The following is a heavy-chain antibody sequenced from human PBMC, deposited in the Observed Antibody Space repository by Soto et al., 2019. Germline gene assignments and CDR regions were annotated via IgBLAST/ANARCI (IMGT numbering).Heavy chain of an antibody. CDR1: GFAFSTYG. CDR2: ISYDGTDK. J-gene: IGHJ5*02. Sequence: QVHLVESGGGVVQPGRSLTISCEGSGFAFSTYGMHWVRQAPAKGLVRVALISYDGTDKYYADPVKGRFSISRDNSKQALSLQMDSLRPEDTAVYYCAKDFGAWSDSWGQGTLVNVSS. CDR3: AKDFGAWSDS. D-gene: IGHD6-19*01. V-gene: IGHV3-30*18.